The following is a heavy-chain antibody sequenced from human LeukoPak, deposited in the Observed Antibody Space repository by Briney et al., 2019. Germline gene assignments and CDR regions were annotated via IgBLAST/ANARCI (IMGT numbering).Heavy chain of an antibody. Sequence: SGTLSLTCAVSGGSISSSNWWSWVRQPPGKGLEWIGEIYHSGSTNYNPSLKSRVTISVDKSKNQFSLKLSSVTAADTAVYYCARERSGGAYSSGWYEDYWGQGTLVTVSS. CDR1: GGSISSSNW. CDR2: IYHSGST. V-gene: IGHV4-4*02. J-gene: IGHJ4*02. D-gene: IGHD6-19*01. CDR3: ARERSGGAYSSGWYEDY.